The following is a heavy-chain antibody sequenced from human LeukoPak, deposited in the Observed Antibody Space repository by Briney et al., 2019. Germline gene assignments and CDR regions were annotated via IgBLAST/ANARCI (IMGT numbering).Heavy chain of an antibody. CDR3: AKDNKVVVITSLTFGPYYFDY. V-gene: IGHV3-23*01. J-gene: IGHJ4*02. D-gene: IGHD3-22*01. CDR1: GFTFSSYA. CDR2: ISGSGGST. Sequence: GGSLRLSCAASGFTFSSYAMSWVRQAPGKGLEWVSAISGSGGSTYYADSVRGRFTISRDNSKNTLYLQMNSLRAEDTAVYYCAKDNKVVVITSLTFGPYYFDYWGQGTLVTVSS.